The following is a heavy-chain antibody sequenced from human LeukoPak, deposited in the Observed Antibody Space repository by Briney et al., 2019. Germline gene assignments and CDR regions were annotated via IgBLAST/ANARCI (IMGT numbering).Heavy chain of an antibody. CDR1: GVSISTYY. CDR3: ARGRDGYDLDY. CDR2: IYYTGSA. J-gene: IGHJ4*02. D-gene: IGHD5-24*01. Sequence: PSETLSLTCTVSGVSISTYYWSWIRQPPGKGLEWIGYIYYTGSANYNPSLKSRVTMSVDTSRNEFSLKLTVTAADTAVYYCARGRDGYDLDYWGQGTLVTVSS. V-gene: IGHV4-59*01.